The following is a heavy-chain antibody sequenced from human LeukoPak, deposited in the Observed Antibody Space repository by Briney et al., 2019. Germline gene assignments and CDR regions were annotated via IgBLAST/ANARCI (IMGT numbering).Heavy chain of an antibody. J-gene: IGHJ6*04. Sequence: ASVKVSCRASGYTFTGQYLYWARQTPGQGLEWMGWINPKTGDTDSAQNFQGRVTMTRDTSITTVYMDLRSLTSDDTAVYDCTRGYYGMDVWSEGTTVTVPS. V-gene: IGHV1-2*02. CDR3: TRGYYGMDV. CDR2: INPKTGDT. CDR1: GYTFTGQY.